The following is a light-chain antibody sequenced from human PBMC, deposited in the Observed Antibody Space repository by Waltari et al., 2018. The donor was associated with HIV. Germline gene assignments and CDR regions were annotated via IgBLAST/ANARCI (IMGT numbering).Light chain of an antibody. Sequence: QSVLTQPPSASGTPGQRVTISCSCSSSNLGTNYIYLSQQLPGTSPKLRIYGISQRPSGVPARFSGSKSGTSASLAISDLRSEDEADYYCSAWDDSLSGRVFGGGTKLTVL. CDR3: SAWDDSLSGRV. V-gene: IGLV1-47*01. J-gene: IGLJ3*02. CDR1: SSNLGTNY. CDR2: GIS.